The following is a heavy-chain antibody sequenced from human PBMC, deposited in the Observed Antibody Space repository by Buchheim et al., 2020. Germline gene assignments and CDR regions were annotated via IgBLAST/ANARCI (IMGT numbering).Heavy chain of an antibody. CDR1: GFTFSSYG. CDR3: AKDMDRGIAAPLDY. CDR2: ISYDGSNK. D-gene: IGHD6-6*01. J-gene: IGHJ4*02. V-gene: IGHV3-30*18. Sequence: QVQLVESGGGVVQPGRSLRLSCAASGFTFSSYGMHWVRQAPGKGLEWVAVISYDGSNKYYGDSVKGRFTISRDNSKNTLYLQMNSLRGEDTAVYFRAKDMDRGIAAPLDYWGQGTL.